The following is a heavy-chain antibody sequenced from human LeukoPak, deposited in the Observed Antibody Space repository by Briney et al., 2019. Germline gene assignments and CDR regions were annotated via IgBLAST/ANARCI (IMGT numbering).Heavy chain of an antibody. CDR1: GGSISSYY. Sequence: SETLSLTCTVSGGSISSYYWSWIRQPPGKGLEWIGNIYYSGSTNYNPSLKSRVTISVDTSKNQFSLKLSSVTAADTAVYYCARARHGGARYWYFDLWGRGTLVTVSS. CDR2: IYYSGST. J-gene: IGHJ2*01. D-gene: IGHD2-21*01. CDR3: ARARHGGARYWYFDL. V-gene: IGHV4-59*01.